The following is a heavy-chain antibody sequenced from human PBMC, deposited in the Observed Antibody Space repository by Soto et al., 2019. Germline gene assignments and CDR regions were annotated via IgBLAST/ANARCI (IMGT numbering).Heavy chain of an antibody. J-gene: IGHJ6*02. CDR3: ARDLWGYCGADCYPLDV. CDR2: MYNTGST. V-gene: IGHV4-59*01. D-gene: IGHD2-21*02. CDR1: SGSISSYY. Sequence: QVRLQESGPGLVKPSETLSLTCTVSSGSISSYYWSWIRQPPGKGLEWIGYMYNTGSTIYNPSLKSRVTISVDXSXNXXSLKLNSVTAADTAVYYCARDLWGYCGADCYPLDVWGQGTTVTVSS.